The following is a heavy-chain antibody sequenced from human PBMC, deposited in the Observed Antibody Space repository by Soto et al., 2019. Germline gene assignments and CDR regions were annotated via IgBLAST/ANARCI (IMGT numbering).Heavy chain of an antibody. J-gene: IGHJ4*02. CDR3: ARTSYYVSGSYYRVLYYFDH. CDR2: ISYDGSNK. V-gene: IGHV3-30-3*01. Sequence: LRLSCAASGFTFSSYAMHWVRQAPGKGLEWVAVISYDGSNKYYADSVKGRFTISRDNSKNTLYLQMNSLRAEDTAVYYCARTSYYVSGSYYRVLYYFDHWGQGTLVTVSS. CDR1: GFTFSSYA. D-gene: IGHD3-10*01.